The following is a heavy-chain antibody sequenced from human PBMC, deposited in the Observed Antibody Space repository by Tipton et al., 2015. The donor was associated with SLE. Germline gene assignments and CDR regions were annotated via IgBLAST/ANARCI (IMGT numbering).Heavy chain of an antibody. CDR1: GGSISSYY. CDR2: IYHSGST. D-gene: IGHD5-24*01. V-gene: IGHV4-4*09. CDR3: ARVDDGDGYNYYFDY. J-gene: IGHJ4*02. Sequence: TLSLTCTVSGGSISSYYWSWIRQPPGKGLEWIGYIYHSGSTYYNPSLKSRVTISVDTSKNQFSLKLSSVTAADTAVYYCARVDDGDGYNYYFDYWGQGTLVTVSS.